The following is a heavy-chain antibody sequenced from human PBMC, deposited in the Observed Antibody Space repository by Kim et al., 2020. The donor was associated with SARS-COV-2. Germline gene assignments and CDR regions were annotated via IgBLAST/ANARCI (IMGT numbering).Heavy chain of an antibody. V-gene: IGHV3-23*01. J-gene: IGHJ4*02. CDR2: ISGSGGST. Sequence: GGSLRLSCAASGFTFSSYAMSWVRQAPGKGLEWVSAISGSGGSTYYADSVKGRFTISRDNSKNTLYLQMNSLRAEDTAVYYCAKDQWRLVAVAGSFDYWGQGTLVTVSS. D-gene: IGHD6-19*01. CDR3: AKDQWRLVAVAGSFDY. CDR1: GFTFSSYA.